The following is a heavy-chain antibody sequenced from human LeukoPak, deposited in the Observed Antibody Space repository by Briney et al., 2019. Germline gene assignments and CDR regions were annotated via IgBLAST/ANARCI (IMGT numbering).Heavy chain of an antibody. CDR2: INHSGST. CDR3: ARGLRYCSGGSCYPQYFQH. CDR1: GGSFSGYY. V-gene: IGHV4-34*01. J-gene: IGHJ1*01. D-gene: IGHD2-15*01. Sequence: SETLSLTCAVYGGSFSGYYWSWIRQPPGKGLEWIGEINHSGSTNYNPSLKSRVIISVDTSKNQFSLKLSSVTAADTAVYYCARGLRYCSGGSCYPQYFQHWGQGTLVTVSS.